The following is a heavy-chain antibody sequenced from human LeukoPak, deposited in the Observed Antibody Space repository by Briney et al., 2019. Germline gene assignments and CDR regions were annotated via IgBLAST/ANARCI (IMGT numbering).Heavy chain of an antibody. CDR2: ISSSGGNT. Sequence: GGSLRLSCAASGFTFNTYAMHWVRQAPGKGLEFVSSISSSGGNTYYANSVKGRFTISRDDSKNTLYLQMGRLRPEDMAVYYCARAPGRGLYYFDYWGQGTLVTVSS. J-gene: IGHJ4*02. V-gene: IGHV3-64*01. CDR1: GFTFNTYA. D-gene: IGHD2-15*01. CDR3: ARAPGRGLYYFDY.